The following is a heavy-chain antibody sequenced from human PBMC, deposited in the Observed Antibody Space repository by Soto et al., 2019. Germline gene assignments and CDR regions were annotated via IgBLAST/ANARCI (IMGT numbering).Heavy chain of an antibody. CDR1: GGSISSGGYY. CDR2: IYYSGST. CDR3: ARSGTLRWTLY. Sequence: PSETLSLTCTVSGGSISSGGYYWSWIRQHPGKGLEWIGYIYYSGSTYYNLSLKSRVTISVDTSKNQFSLKLSSVTAADTAVYYCARSGTLRWTLYWGQGTLVTVSS. J-gene: IGHJ4*02. D-gene: IGHD4-17*01. V-gene: IGHV4-31*03.